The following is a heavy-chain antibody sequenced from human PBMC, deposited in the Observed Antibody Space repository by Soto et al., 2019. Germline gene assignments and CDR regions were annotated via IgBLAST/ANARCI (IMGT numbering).Heavy chain of an antibody. V-gene: IGHV3-23*01. J-gene: IGHJ5*01. Sequence: EVQLLESGGGLVQPGGSLRLSCAASGLTFSRHAMAWVRQAPGKGLEWLSSISESSSNTYYADSVKGRFTISKDNSKHQLYLQMDSLRDEDKAVYYCAKKPNGFDSWGQGTLVTVSS. CDR3: AKKPNGFDS. CDR1: GLTFSRHA. CDR2: ISESSSNT.